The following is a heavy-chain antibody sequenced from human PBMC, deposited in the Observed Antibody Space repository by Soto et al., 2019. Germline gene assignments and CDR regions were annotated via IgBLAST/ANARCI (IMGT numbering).Heavy chain of an antibody. Sequence: PGGSLRLSCAASGFTVSSNYMSWVRQAPGKGLEWVSVIYSGGSTYYADSVKGRFTISRHNSKNTLYLQMNSLRAEDTAVYYCARGSSTRVTTFNYYYYMDVWGKGTTVTVSS. CDR1: GFTVSSNY. V-gene: IGHV3-53*04. CDR3: ARGSSTRVTTFNYYYYMDV. CDR2: IYSGGST. D-gene: IGHD4-17*01. J-gene: IGHJ6*03.